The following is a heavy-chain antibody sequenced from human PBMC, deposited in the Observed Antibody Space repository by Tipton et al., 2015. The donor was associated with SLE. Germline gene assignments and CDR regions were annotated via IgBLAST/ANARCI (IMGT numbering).Heavy chain of an antibody. V-gene: IGHV1-2*06. CDR2: INANSGGT. CDR1: GYTFTGYY. CDR3: ARDRGGNWFDP. D-gene: IGHD3-16*01. J-gene: IGHJ5*02. Sequence: QSGAEVKKPGASVKVSCKASGYTFTGYYIHWVRQAPGQGLEWMGRINANSGGTNYAQKFQGRVTMTRDTSISTAYMELSGLISDDTAVYYCARDRGGNWFDPWGQGTPVTVSS.